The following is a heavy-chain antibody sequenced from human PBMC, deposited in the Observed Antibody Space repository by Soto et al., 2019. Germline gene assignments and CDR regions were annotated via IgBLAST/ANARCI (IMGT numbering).Heavy chain of an antibody. J-gene: IGHJ6*02. Sequence: GGSLRLSCAASGFTFSSYGMHWVRQAPGKGLEWVAVISYDGSNKYYADSVKGRFTISRDNSKNTLYLQMNSLRAEDTAVYYCAKSPAGYCSSTSCQGVYYYGMDVWGQGTTVTVSS. CDR3: AKSPAGYCSSTSCQGVYYYGMDV. CDR2: ISYDGSNK. CDR1: GFTFSSYG. D-gene: IGHD2-2*01. V-gene: IGHV3-30*18.